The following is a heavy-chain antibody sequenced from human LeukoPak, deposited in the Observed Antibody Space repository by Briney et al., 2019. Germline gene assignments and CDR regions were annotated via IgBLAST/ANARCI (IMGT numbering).Heavy chain of an antibody. CDR2: ISSSSSSYI. D-gene: IGHD6-19*01. CDR1: GFTFSSYS. CDR3: ARDSTSRSGWYGQEFDY. V-gene: IGHV3-21*01. Sequence: GGSLRLSCAASGFTFSSYSMNWVRQAPGKGLEWVSSISSSSSSYIYYADSVKGRFTISRDNAKNSLYLQMNSLRAEDTAVYYCARDSTSRSGWYGQEFDYWGQGTLVTVSS. J-gene: IGHJ4*02.